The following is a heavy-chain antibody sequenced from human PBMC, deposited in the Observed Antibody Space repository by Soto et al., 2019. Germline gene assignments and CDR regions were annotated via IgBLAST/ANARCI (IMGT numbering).Heavy chain of an antibody. J-gene: IGHJ5*02. CDR3: ARDLVP. Sequence: QVQLVQSGPEVKKPGASVRVSCKASGYTFTSFGIGWVRQGPGRGLEWMGWISGYNGETVYAQKFQGRVTLTSETSANTAYMRLRSRTSAATPWASWARDLVPWGRGTLFTAST. V-gene: IGHV1-18*01. CDR2: ISGYNGET. CDR1: GYTFTSFG.